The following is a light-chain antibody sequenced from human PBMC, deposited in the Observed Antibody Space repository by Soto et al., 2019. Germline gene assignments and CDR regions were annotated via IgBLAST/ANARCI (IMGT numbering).Light chain of an antibody. CDR3: HQRQSWPRT. J-gene: IGKJ1*01. V-gene: IGKV3-20*01. CDR1: QSVSSSY. Sequence: EIVLTQSPGTLSLSPGERATLSCRASQSVSSSYLAWYQQKPGQAPSLLIYGASRRATGIPDRFSGSGSGTDFTLTISRLEPEDFAIYYCHQRQSWPRTFGQGTKVDI. CDR2: GAS.